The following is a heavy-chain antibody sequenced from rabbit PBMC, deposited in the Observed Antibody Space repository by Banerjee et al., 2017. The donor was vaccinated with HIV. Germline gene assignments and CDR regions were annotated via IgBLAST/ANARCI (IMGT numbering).Heavy chain of an antibody. V-gene: IGHV1S40*01. Sequence: QSLEESGGDLVKPGASLTLTCTASGFSFSSSNYMCWVRQAPGKGLEWIACIDAGSSGSTDYASWAKGRFTISKTSSTTVTLQMTSLTVADTATYFCARGSTRLDLWGPGTLVTVS. CDR1: GFSFSSSNY. CDR2: IDAGSSGST. J-gene: IGHJ3*01. CDR3: ARGSTRLDL.